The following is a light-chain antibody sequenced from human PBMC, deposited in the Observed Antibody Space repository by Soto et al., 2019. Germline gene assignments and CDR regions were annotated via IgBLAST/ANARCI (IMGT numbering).Light chain of an antibody. Sequence: QSVLTQPPSVSGAPGQRVTISCTGSSSNIGAGSDVHWYQQLPGTAPKLLIYVNDRRPSGVPDRFSGSKSGTSASLAITGLQAEDAADYYCNSYVAGSNVFGTGTKLTVL. CDR2: VND. V-gene: IGLV1-40*01. CDR1: SSNIGAGSD. CDR3: NSYVAGSNV. J-gene: IGLJ1*01.